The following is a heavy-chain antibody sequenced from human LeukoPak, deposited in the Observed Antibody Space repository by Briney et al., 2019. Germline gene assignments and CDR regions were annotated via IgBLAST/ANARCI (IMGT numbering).Heavy chain of an antibody. J-gene: IGHJ4*02. CDR1: GGSFSGYY. CDR3: ARGVNSGYFDY. Sequence: SETLSLTCAVYGGSFSGYYWSWIRQPPGKGLEWIGYIYYSGSTNYNPSLKGRVTISVDTSKNQFSLKLTSVTAADTAVYYCARGVNSGYFDYCGQGTLVTVSS. CDR2: IYYSGST. D-gene: IGHD1-26*01. V-gene: IGHV4-59*01.